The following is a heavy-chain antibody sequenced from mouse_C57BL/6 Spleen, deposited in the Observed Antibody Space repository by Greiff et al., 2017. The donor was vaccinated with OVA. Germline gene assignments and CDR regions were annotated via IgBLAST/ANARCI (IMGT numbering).Heavy chain of an antibody. V-gene: IGHV3-1*01. D-gene: IGHD2-5*01. CDR3: ARDSNYWYFDV. CDR2: ISYSGST. Sequence: DVHLVESGPGMVKPSQSLSLTCTVTGYSITSGYDWHWIRHFPGNKLEWMGYISYSGSTNYNPSLKSRISITHDTSKNHFFLKLNSVTTEDTATYYCARDSNYWYFDVWGTGTTVTVSS. CDR1: GYSITSGYD. J-gene: IGHJ1*03.